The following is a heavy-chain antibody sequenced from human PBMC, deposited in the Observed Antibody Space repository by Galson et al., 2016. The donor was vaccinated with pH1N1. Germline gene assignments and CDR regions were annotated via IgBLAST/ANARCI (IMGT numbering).Heavy chain of an antibody. CDR1: GYTFTKYY. CDR3: ARWLSVLGATGFDL. J-gene: IGHJ2*01. CDR2: LDPSAYTA. D-gene: IGHD5/OR15-5a*01. V-gene: IGHV1-46*03. Sequence: SVKVSCKATGYTFTKYYIHWVRQAPGQGLEWIGILDPSAYTAIYAQKFQGRVTMTRDTSTSTVKMDLNSLRSDDTAVYYCARWLSVLGATGFDLWGRGTLVTVSS.